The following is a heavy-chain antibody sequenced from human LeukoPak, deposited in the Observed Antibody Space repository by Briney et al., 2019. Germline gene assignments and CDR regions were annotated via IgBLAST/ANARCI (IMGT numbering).Heavy chain of an antibody. CDR1: GFIFRNNW. V-gene: IGHV3-7*04. CDR2: IKHDSSEK. J-gene: IGHJ4*02. CDR3: ARGRSMDF. Sequence: GGSLRLSYAAAGFIFRNNWMTWVRQAPGKGLEWVANIKHDSSEKYSVDSVKGRFTISRDNAKMILYLQMNSLRAEDTAVYFCARGRSMDFWGQGTLVTVSS. D-gene: IGHD2-2*01.